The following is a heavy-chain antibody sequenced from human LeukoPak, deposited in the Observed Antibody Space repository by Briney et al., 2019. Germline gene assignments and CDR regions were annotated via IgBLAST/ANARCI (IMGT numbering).Heavy chain of an antibody. V-gene: IGHV6-1*01. CDR1: GDSVSSNSAA. J-gene: IGHJ4*02. Sequence: SQTLSLTCAISGDSVSSNSAAWSWIRQSPSRGLEWLGRTYYRSKWYNDYAVSVKSRITINPDTSKNQFSLQLNSVTPEDTAVYYCAREDYYDSSGFFDYWGQGTLVTVSS. CDR2: TYYRSKWYN. D-gene: IGHD3-22*01. CDR3: AREDYYDSSGFFDY.